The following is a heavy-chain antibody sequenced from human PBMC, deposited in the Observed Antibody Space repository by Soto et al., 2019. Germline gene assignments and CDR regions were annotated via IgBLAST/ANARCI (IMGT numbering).Heavy chain of an antibody. D-gene: IGHD6-6*01. CDR3: AREDAARIERWFDA. CDR2: IYSSGST. V-gene: IGHV4-31*11. CDR1: GGSIISASYS. Sequence: SETLSLTCAVSGGSIISASYSWNWIRQSPGRGLEWIGHIYSSGSTYYNPSLKSRVSISVDTSNNQFSLKLTSVTAADTAVYFCAREDAARIERWFDAWGQGILVTSPQ. J-gene: IGHJ5*02.